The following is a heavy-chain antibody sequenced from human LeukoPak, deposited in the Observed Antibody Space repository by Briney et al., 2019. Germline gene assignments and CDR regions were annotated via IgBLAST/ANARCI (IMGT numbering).Heavy chain of an antibody. CDR1: GYTFTSYA. V-gene: IGHV1-3*01. J-gene: IGHJ2*01. CDR3: ARDSGWTPDL. D-gene: IGHD2-15*01. CDR2: INAGNGNT. Sequence: ASVKVSCKASGYTFTSYAMHWVRQAPGQRLEWMGWINAGNGNTKCSQKFQGRVTITRDTSASTAYMELSSLRSEDTAVYYCARDSGWTPDLWGRGTLVTVSS.